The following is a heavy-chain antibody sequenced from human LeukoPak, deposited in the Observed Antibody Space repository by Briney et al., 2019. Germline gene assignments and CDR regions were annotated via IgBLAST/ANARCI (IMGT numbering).Heavy chain of an antibody. Sequence: SGPTLVNPTQTLTLTCTFSGFSLSTSGMCVSWIRQPPGKALEWLARIDWDDDKYYSTSLKTRLTISKDTSKNQVVLTMTNMDPVDTATYYCARGGSVAGTSSFDYWGQGTLVTVSS. J-gene: IGHJ4*02. CDR2: IDWDDDK. D-gene: IGHD6-19*01. V-gene: IGHV2-70*11. CDR1: GFSLSTSGMC. CDR3: ARGGSVAGTSSFDY.